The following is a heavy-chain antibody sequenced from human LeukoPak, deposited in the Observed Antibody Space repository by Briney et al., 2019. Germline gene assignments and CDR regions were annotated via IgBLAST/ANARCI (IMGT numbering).Heavy chain of an antibody. J-gene: IGHJ4*02. Sequence: GGSLRLSCAASGFTFSTYSMNWVRQAPGKGLEWVSSISSSSSYIYYADSVKGRFTISRDNAKNSLYLQMNSLRAEDTAVYYCARDYGSSSPYDYWGQGTLVTVSS. CDR3: ARDYGSSSPYDY. CDR1: GFTFSTYS. V-gene: IGHV3-21*01. D-gene: IGHD6-6*01. CDR2: ISSSSSYI.